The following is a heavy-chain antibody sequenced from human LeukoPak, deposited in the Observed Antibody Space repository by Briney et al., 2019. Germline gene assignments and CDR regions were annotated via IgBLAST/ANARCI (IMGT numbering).Heavy chain of an antibody. Sequence: ASVKVSCKASGYTFTSYGISWVRQAPGQGLEWMGWISAYNGNTNYAQKLQGRVTMTTDTSTSTAYMELRSLRSDDTAVYYCASGDDYGDYFPSFDYWVQGTLVTVSS. V-gene: IGHV1-18*01. CDR1: GYTFTSYG. CDR3: ASGDDYGDYFPSFDY. J-gene: IGHJ4*02. D-gene: IGHD4-17*01. CDR2: ISAYNGNT.